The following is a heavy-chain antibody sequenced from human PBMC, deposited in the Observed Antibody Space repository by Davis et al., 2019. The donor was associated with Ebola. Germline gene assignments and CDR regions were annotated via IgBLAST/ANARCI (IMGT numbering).Heavy chain of an antibody. CDR2: ISYDGSNK. D-gene: IGHD4-17*01. Sequence: GESLKISCAASGFTFSSYAMHWVRQAPGKGLEWVAVISYDGSNKYYADSVKGRFTISRDNSKKTLYLQMNSLRAEDTAVYYCVRDLMTTVTNYFGYWGRGTLVTVSS. J-gene: IGHJ4*02. CDR3: VRDLMTTVTNYFGY. CDR1: GFTFSSYA. V-gene: IGHV3-30-3*01.